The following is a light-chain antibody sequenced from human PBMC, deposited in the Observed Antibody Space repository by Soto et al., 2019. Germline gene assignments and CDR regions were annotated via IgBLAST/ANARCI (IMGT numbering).Light chain of an antibody. CDR1: SSNIGNNV. CDR3: AEWDDSLNGVV. Sequence: QSVLTQPPSVSEAPRQRVTISCSGSSSNIGNNVVNWYQQLPGKAPKLLIFYDDLLPSGVSDRFSGSKSGTSASLAISGLQSEDEADYYCAEWDDSLNGVVFGGGTKVTVL. V-gene: IGLV1-36*01. CDR2: YDD. J-gene: IGLJ2*01.